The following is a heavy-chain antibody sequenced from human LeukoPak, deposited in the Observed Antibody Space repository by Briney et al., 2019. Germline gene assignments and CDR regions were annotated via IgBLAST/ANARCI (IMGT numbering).Heavy chain of an antibody. CDR3: ARDCSGGSCYEGVLDT. CDR1: GDSISSSY. J-gene: IGHJ5*02. Sequence: SETLSLTCTVSGDSISSSYWSWIRQPAGKGLEWIGRIYISGYTNYNPSLKSRVTMSVDTSKNQFSLNVRSVTAADTAVYYCARDCSGGSCYEGVLDTWGQGTLVTVSS. CDR2: IYISGYT. V-gene: IGHV4-4*07. D-gene: IGHD2-15*01.